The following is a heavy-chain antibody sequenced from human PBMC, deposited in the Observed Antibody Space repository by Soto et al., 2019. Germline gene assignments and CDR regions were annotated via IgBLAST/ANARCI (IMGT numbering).Heavy chain of an antibody. J-gene: IGHJ4*02. CDR2: IYYSGNT. V-gene: IGHV4-30-4*01. CDR1: GGSISSGDHY. D-gene: IGHD3-16*01. Sequence: QVRLQESGPGLVKPSQTLSLTCTVSGGSISSGDHYWSWLRQPPGKGLEWIGYIYYSGNTYYNPSLKSRLATSVDTSKNQFSLPLTSVTAADTAVYFCAREEALIDVPSGGIDYSFARWGQGTLVTVSS. CDR3: AREEALIDVPSGGIDYSFAR.